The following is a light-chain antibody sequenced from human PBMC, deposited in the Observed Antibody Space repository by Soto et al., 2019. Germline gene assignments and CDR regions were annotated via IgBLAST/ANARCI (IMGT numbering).Light chain of an antibody. CDR1: QSLLHGDGKTY. CDR2: EVS. Sequence: EILMTQTPLSLSVTPGQPASISCKSSQSLLHGDGKTYLYWFLQKPGQPPHLLIYEVSNRFSGVPDRFSGSGSGTDFTLRISRVEAEDVGIYYCLQIIQTLRTFGQGTKVEI. CDR3: LQIIQTLRT. J-gene: IGKJ1*01. V-gene: IGKV2D-29*01.